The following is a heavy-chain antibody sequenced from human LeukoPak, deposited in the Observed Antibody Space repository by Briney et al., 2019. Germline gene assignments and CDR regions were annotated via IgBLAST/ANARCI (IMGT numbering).Heavy chain of an antibody. Sequence: SETLSLTCTVSGGSVSSGSYYWTWIRQPPGKGLEWIGEIYHSGSTNYNPSLKSRVTISVDKSKNQFSLKLSSVTAADTAVYYCASWGDYGYYFDYWGQGTLVTVSS. CDR3: ASWGDYGYYFDY. CDR2: IYHSGST. CDR1: GGSVSSGSYY. J-gene: IGHJ4*02. V-gene: IGHV4-61*01. D-gene: IGHD4-17*01.